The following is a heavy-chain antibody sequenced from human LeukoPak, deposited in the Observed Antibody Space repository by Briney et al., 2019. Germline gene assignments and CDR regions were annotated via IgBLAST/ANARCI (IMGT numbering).Heavy chain of an antibody. D-gene: IGHD3-10*01. V-gene: IGHV3-23*01. CDR2: ISGSGGST. J-gene: IGHJ5*02. CDR1: ELTFNYYG. Sequence: GGSLRLSCAASELTFNYYGMSWVRQAPGKGLEWVSGISGSGGSTYYADSVKGRFTISRDNSKNTLYLQMNSLRAEDTAVYYCARYYYGSGRTNWFDPWGQGTLVTVSS. CDR3: ARYYYGSGRTNWFDP.